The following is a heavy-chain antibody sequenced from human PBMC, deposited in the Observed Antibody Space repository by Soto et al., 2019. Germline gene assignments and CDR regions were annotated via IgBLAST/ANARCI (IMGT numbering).Heavy chain of an antibody. CDR3: AAGLFETDARPDC. Sequence: SVKVSCKASGFTFSSSTLQWVRQARGQRLEWIGWIVVGSGKTDYTQNFQERVTITRDMSASTAYMELSSLRSEDTAVYFCAAGLFETDARPDCCGQRTLVAVCS. J-gene: IGHJ4*03. D-gene: IGHD3-3*01. CDR2: IVVGSGKT. V-gene: IGHV1-58*01. CDR1: GFTFSSST.